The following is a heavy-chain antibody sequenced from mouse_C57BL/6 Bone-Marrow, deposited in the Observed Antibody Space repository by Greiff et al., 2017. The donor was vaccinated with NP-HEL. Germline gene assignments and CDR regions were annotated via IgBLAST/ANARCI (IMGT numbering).Heavy chain of an antibody. Sequence: EVQLVESGGGLVQPKGSLKLSCAASGFSFNTYAMNWVRQAPGKGLEWVARISSKSNNYATYYADSVKDRFTISRDDSESMLYLQMNNLKTEDTAMYYCVPSYGNYVDWFAYWGQGTLVTVSA. CDR1: GFSFNTYA. CDR2: ISSKSNNYAT. CDR3: VPSYGNYVDWFAY. V-gene: IGHV10-1*01. D-gene: IGHD2-1*01. J-gene: IGHJ3*01.